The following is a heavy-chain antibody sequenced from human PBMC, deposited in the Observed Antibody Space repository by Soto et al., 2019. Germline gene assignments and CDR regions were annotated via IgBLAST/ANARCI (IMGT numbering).Heavy chain of an antibody. CDR2: IYYSGST. CDR3: ARVLGSGWYLDY. D-gene: IGHD6-19*01. V-gene: IGHV4-61*01. CDR1: GGSVSSGSYC. Sequence: SETLSLTCTVSGGSVSSGSYCWSCIRQPPGKGLDWIGYIYYSGSTNYNPSLKSRATISVDTSKNQFSLKLSSVTAADTAVYYCARVLGSGWYLDYWGQGTLVTVYS. J-gene: IGHJ4*02.